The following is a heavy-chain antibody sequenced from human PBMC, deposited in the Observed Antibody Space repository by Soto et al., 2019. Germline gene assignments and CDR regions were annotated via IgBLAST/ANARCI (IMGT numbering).Heavy chain of an antibody. CDR1: GGSIRRSSYY. CDR3: ASWGYNDAFDI. V-gene: IGHV4-39*01. Sequence: SETLSLTCTVSGGSIRRSSYYWGWIRQPPGKGLEWIGSIYYSGSTYYTPSLKSQVTLSGDPSQNPFSLKLSSVTAADTAVYYCASWGYNDAFDIWGQGTMVTVSS. CDR2: IYYSGST. J-gene: IGHJ3*02. D-gene: IGHD1-1*01.